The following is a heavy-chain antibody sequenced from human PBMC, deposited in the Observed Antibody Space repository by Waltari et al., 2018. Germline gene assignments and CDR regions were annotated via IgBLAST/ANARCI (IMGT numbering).Heavy chain of an antibody. V-gene: IGHV3-30*04. CDR1: GFIFSSFA. J-gene: IGHJ4*02. CDR2: ISYDGRNK. Sequence: QVQLVESGGGVVQSGRYLRLSCAASGFIFSSFAMHWVRQAPGKGLEWVAVISYDGRNKFYADSMRGRFTVFRDNFKNVLSLQVTSLRTEDTGVYYCARDGPGGPGPWFDYWGQGTLVTVSS. D-gene: IGHD3-16*01. CDR3: ARDGPGGPGPWFDY.